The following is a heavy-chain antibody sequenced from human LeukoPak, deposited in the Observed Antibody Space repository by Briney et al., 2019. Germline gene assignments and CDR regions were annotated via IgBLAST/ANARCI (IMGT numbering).Heavy chain of an antibody. V-gene: IGHV1-69*13. CDR2: IIPIFGTA. D-gene: IGHD5-12*01. Sequence: SVKVSCKASGGTFSSYAISWVRQAPGQGLEWMGGIIPIFGTANYAQKFQGRVTITADESTSTAYMELSSLRSEDKAVYYCASTITRGNENYFDYWGQGTLVTVSS. CDR1: GGTFSSYA. CDR3: ASTITRGNENYFDY. J-gene: IGHJ4*02.